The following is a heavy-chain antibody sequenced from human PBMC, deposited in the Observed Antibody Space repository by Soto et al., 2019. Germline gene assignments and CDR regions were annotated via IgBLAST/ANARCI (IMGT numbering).Heavy chain of an antibody. CDR2: ISGSGGST. D-gene: IGHD6-13*01. J-gene: IGHJ4*02. CDR3: AKDQGSSWYEIDY. CDR1: GFTFINYA. V-gene: IGHV3-23*01. Sequence: PGGSLRLSCAASGFTFINYAVTWVLQAPWKGLEWVSTISGSGGSTYYADSVKGRFTISRDNSKNTLYLQMNSLRAEDTAVYYCAKDQGSSWYEIDYWGQGTLVTVSS.